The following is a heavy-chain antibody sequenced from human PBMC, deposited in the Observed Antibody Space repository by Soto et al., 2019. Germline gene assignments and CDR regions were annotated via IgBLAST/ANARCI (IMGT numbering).Heavy chain of an antibody. CDR3: ARASGSSYWFDP. V-gene: IGHV1-18*01. CDR2: ISAYNGNT. CDR1: GYTFTSYG. D-gene: IGHD1-26*01. J-gene: IGHJ5*02. Sequence: QVQLVQSGAEVKKPGASVKVSCKASGYTFTSYGISWVRQAPGQGLEWMGWISAYNGNTNSAPKLQGRVTMTTDTSTSTAYRELRSLRSDDTAVYYCARASGSSYWFDPWGQGTLVTVSS.